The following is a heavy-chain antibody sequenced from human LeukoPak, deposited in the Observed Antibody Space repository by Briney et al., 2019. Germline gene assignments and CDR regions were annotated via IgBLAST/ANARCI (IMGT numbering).Heavy chain of an antibody. CDR2: IKQDGSEK. D-gene: IGHD3-16*02. J-gene: IGHJ5*02. Sequence: GGSLRHSCAASGFTFSSYWMSWVRQAPGKGLEWVANIKQDGSEKYYVDSVKGRFTISRDNAKNSLYLQMNSLRAEDTAVYYCARALRYVWGSYRFPFDPWGQGTLVTVSS. CDR3: ARALRYVWGSYRFPFDP. V-gene: IGHV3-7*01. CDR1: GFTFSSYW.